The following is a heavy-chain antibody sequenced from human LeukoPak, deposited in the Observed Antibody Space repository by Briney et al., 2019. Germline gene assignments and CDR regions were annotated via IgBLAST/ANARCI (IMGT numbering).Heavy chain of an antibody. CDR2: IIPIFGTA. J-gene: IGHJ6*02. CDR1: GGTFSSYA. Sequence: GSSVRVSCKASGGTFSSYAISWVRQAPGQGLEWMGGIIPIFGTANYAQKFQGRVTITADESTSTAYMELSSLRSEDTAVYYCARDRKRGYCSGGSCYGYYYYGMDVWGQGTTVTVSS. D-gene: IGHD2-15*01. CDR3: ARDRKRGYCSGGSCYGYYYYGMDV. V-gene: IGHV1-69*01.